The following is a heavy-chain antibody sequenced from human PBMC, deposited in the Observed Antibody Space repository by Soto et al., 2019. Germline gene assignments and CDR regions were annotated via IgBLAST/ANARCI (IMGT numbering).Heavy chain of an antibody. CDR2: ISGSGATI. D-gene: IGHD3-10*01. CDR1: GFTFSDHY. CDR3: ASDPYYYASGY. V-gene: IGHV3-11*01. J-gene: IGHJ4*02. Sequence: QVQLVESGGGLVKPGASLRLSCAASGFTFSDHYTTWIRQAPGKGLEWVSKISGSGATIFYADSVKGRFTVSRDNAKNSLYLQMDSLRTEDTAVYYCASDPYYYASGYWGQGTLVTVSS.